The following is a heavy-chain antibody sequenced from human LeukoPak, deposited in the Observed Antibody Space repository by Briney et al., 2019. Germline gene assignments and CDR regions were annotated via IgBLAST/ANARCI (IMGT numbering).Heavy chain of an antibody. D-gene: IGHD5-18*01. CDR2: MNPNSGNT. V-gene: IGHV1-8*01. CDR1: GYTFTSYD. J-gene: IGHJ6*02. CDR3: ARSGYSYGYCYYGMDV. Sequence: ASVKVSCKASGYTFTSYDINWVRQATGQGLEWMGWMNPNSGNTGYAQKFQGRVTMTRNTSISTAYMELSSLRSEDTAVYYCARSGYSYGYCYYGMDVWGQGTTVTVSS.